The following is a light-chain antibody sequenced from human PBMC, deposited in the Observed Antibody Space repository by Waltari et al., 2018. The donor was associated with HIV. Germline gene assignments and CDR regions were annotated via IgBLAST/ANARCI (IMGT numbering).Light chain of an antibody. CDR2: RNN. Sequence: QSVLTQPPSASGTPGQRVTISCSGSGSNIGSNYVYWYQHLPGTAPKLLIYRNNQLPSGVPDRFSGSKSGTSASLAISWLRSEDEAEYYCAAWDDSRRGVFGGGTKLTVL. V-gene: IGLV1-47*01. CDR3: AAWDDSRRGV. J-gene: IGLJ2*01. CDR1: GSNIGSNY.